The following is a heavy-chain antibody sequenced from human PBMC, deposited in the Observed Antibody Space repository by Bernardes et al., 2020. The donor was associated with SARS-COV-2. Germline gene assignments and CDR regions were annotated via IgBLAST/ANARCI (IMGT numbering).Heavy chain of an antibody. J-gene: IGHJ5*01. Sequence: SEPLPLTCACSGRYFSGFFWNWVHQSPGKGLEWIGEINQSGSTSYNPSIKSRVTISVDMSKNQFSLKLNSVTAADTAVYYCAKVEGGTYLNWFDSWGQGTLVTVSS. V-gene: IGHV4-34*01. CDR3: AKVEGGTYLNWFDS. D-gene: IGHD1-26*01. CDR1: GRYFSGFF. CDR2: INQSGST.